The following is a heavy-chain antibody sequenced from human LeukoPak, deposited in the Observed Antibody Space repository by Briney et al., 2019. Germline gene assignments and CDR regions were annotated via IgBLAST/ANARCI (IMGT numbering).Heavy chain of an antibody. J-gene: IGHJ4*02. CDR3: ARDGDYGDYVI. Sequence: GGSLGLSCAASGFTFSSYAVGWVRQAPGKGLEWVSLINTGDTTYYADSVKGRFTVSRDNSKNTLYLQMNSLRAEDTAVYYCARDGDYGDYVIWGQGTLVTVSS. D-gene: IGHD4-17*01. V-gene: IGHV3-23*01. CDR2: INTGDTT. CDR1: GFTFSSYA.